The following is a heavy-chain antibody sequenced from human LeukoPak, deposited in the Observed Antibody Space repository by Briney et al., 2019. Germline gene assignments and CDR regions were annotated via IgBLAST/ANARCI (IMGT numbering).Heavy chain of an antibody. J-gene: IGHJ4*02. CDR1: GFTFSSSA. Sequence: GGSLRLSCAASGFTFSSSAMSWVRQAPGKGLEWVSSISGSGSGGSTYYADSVKGRFTISRDNFKNTLYLQMNSLRAEDTAVYYCAKSGYNRFDYWGQGTLVTVSS. V-gene: IGHV3-23*01. CDR3: AKSGYNRFDY. D-gene: IGHD5-24*01. CDR2: ISGSGSGGST.